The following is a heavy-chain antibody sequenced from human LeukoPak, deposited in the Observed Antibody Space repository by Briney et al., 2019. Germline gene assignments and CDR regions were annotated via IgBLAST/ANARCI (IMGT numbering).Heavy chain of an antibody. Sequence: SVKVSCKASGGTFSGYAISWVRQAPGQGLEWMGGIIPIFGTANYARKFQGRVTITADKSTSTAYMELSSLRSEDTAVYYCARVGIAVAASDYWGQGTLVTVSS. J-gene: IGHJ4*02. CDR1: GGTFSGYA. CDR3: ARVGIAVAASDY. CDR2: IIPIFGTA. V-gene: IGHV1-69*06. D-gene: IGHD6-19*01.